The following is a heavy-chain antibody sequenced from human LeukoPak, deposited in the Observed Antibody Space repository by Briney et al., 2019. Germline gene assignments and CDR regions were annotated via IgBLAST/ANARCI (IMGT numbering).Heavy chain of an antibody. J-gene: IGHJ4*02. D-gene: IGHD6-19*01. CDR3: ARRSAGIVVAGK. V-gene: IGHV5-10-1*01. CDR2: IDPSDSYT. CDR1: GYSFTSYW. Sequence: GESLKISCKGSGYSFTSYWISWVRQMPGKGLEWMGRIDPSDSYTNYSPSFQGHVTISADKSISTVYLQWSSLKASDTAMYYCARRSAGIVVAGKWGQGTLVTVSS.